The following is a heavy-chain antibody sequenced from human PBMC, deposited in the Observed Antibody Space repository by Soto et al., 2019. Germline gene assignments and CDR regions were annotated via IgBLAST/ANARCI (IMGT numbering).Heavy chain of an antibody. CDR2: INHSGST. D-gene: IGHD1-1*01. V-gene: IGHV4-34*01. J-gene: IGHJ6*02. CDR3: ARGRGLERTSYYYYYGMDV. Sequence: LTCAVYGGSFSGYYWSWIRQPPGKGLEWIGEINHSGSTNYNPSLKIRVTISVDTSKNQFSLKLSSVTAADTAVYYCARGRGLERTSYYYYYGMDVWGQGTTVTVSS. CDR1: GGSFSGYY.